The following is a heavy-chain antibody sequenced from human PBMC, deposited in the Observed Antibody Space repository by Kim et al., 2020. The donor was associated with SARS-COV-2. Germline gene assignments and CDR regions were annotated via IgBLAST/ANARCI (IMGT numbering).Heavy chain of an antibody. Sequence: PVKVRFTISRDNSTNTVYLQMSSLRAEDTAVYYCTREPCSGGSCFGMDVWGQGTTVTVSS. J-gene: IGHJ6*02. D-gene: IGHD2-15*01. CDR3: TREPCSGGSCFGMDV. V-gene: IGHV3-30*07.